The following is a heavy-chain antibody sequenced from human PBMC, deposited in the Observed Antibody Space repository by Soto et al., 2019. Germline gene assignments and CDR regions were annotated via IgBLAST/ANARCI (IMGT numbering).Heavy chain of an antibody. J-gene: IGHJ4*02. CDR2: ISASGGST. Sequence: EVQLLESGGGLVQPGGSLRLPCVVSGFTFNNYAMNWVRQAPGKGLEWVSGISASGGSTYYADSVKGRFTISRDSSKHTLYLQMNSLRADDTAIYYCAIHFYYGSGSYYAVDYWGQGTLVTVSS. V-gene: IGHV3-23*01. CDR1: GFTFNNYA. D-gene: IGHD3-10*01. CDR3: AIHFYYGSGSYYAVDY.